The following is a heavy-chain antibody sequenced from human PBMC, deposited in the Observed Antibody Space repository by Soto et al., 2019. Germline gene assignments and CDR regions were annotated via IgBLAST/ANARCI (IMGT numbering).Heavy chain of an antibody. CDR2: IIPIFGTA. D-gene: IGHD1-26*01. J-gene: IGHJ4*02. V-gene: IGHV1-69*01. Sequence: QVQLVQSGAEVKKPGSSVKVSCKASGTFKSYAITWVRQAPGQGLEWMGGIIPIFGTANYAQKFQGRVTITADESTSTAYMELSSLRSEDTAVYYCARGHEDSGSYFIDYWGQGTLVTVSS. CDR3: ARGHEDSGSYFIDY. CDR1: GTFKSYA.